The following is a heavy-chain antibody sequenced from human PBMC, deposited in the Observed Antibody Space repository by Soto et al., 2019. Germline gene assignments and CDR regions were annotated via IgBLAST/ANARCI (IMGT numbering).Heavy chain of an antibody. V-gene: IGHV1-2*04. Sequence: ASVKVSCKASGYTFTGYYMHWVRQAPGQGLEWMGWINPNSGGTNYAQKFQGWVTMTRDTSISTAYMELSRLRSDDTAVYYCARVYCSSTRCNNYFDYWGQGTLVTVSS. CDR3: ARVYCSSTRCNNYFDY. CDR1: GYTFTGYY. J-gene: IGHJ4*02. D-gene: IGHD2-2*02. CDR2: INPNSGGT.